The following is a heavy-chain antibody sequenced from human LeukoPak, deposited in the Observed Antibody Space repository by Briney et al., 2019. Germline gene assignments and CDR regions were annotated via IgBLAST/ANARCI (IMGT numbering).Heavy chain of an antibody. CDR1: GGSFSGYY. V-gene: IGHV4-34*01. CDR3: ARGKLGATPYFDY. Sequence: SETLSLTCAVYGGSFSGYYGSWIRQPPGKGLEWIGEINHSGSTNYNPSRKSRVTISVDTSKNQFSLKLSSVTAADTAVYYCARGKLGATPYFDYWGQGTLVTVSS. D-gene: IGHD1-26*01. J-gene: IGHJ4*02. CDR2: INHSGST.